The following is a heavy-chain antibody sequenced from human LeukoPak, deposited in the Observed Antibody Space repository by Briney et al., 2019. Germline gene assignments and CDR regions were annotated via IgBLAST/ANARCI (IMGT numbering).Heavy chain of an antibody. CDR1: GFIFSHYV. D-gene: IGHD4-17*01. CDR2: ISGSGTDT. Sequence: GGSLRLSCAASGFIFSHYVMSWVRQAPRKGLEWVPSISGSGTDTYCADSVKGRFTISRDNSKNTLYLQMNSLSAEDTAVYFCANGVYGDFILGDWGQGTLVTVSS. V-gene: IGHV3-23*01. CDR3: ANGVYGDFILGD. J-gene: IGHJ4*02.